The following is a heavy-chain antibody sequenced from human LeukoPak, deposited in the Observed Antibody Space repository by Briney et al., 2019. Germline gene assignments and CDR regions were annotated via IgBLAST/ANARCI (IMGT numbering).Heavy chain of an antibody. V-gene: IGHV4-38-2*02. CDR1: GYSISSGYY. CDR3: ARDLSGSMDV. Sequence: SETLSLTCTVSGYSISSGYYWGWIRQPPGKGLEWIGSIYHSGRTYYNPSLKSRVTISVDTSKNQFSLKLSAVTAADTAVYYCARDLSGSMDVWGKGTTVTVSS. D-gene: IGHD6-25*01. J-gene: IGHJ6*03. CDR2: IYHSGRT.